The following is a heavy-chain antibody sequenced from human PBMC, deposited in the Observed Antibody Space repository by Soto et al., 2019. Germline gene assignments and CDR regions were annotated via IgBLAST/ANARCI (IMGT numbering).Heavy chain of an antibody. J-gene: IGHJ4*02. V-gene: IGHV4-4*02. D-gene: IGHD2-15*01. CDR1: DGFISSSNY. CDR3: VRHGGRLFDV. CDR2: VYHNGGP. Sequence: SETLSLTCAVSDGFISSSNYWSWVRQPPGKGLEWIGQVYHNGGPSYNPSLRSRVTMSIDKSKNQFSLNLSAVTAADTAVYFCVRHGGRLFDVWGPGLLVTVFS.